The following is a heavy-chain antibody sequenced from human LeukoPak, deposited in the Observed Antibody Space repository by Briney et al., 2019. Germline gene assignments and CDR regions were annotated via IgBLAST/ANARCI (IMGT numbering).Heavy chain of an antibody. J-gene: IGHJ3*02. Sequence: SETLSLTCTVSGGSISSYYWSWIRQPAGKGQEWIGRIYTSGSTNYNPSLKSRVTMSVDTSKNQFSLKLSSVTAADTAVYYCARDFRGSGRDDAFDIWGQGTMVTVSS. D-gene: IGHD3-10*01. CDR1: GGSISSYY. CDR2: IYTSGST. V-gene: IGHV4-4*07. CDR3: ARDFRGSGRDDAFDI.